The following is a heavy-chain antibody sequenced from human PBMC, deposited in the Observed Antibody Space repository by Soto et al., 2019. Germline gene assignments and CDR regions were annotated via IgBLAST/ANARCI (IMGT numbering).Heavy chain of an antibody. CDR1: GGSISSYY. J-gene: IGHJ5*02. D-gene: IGHD2-2*01. CDR3: ARANSGVVTFDP. CDR2: IYYSGST. V-gene: IGHV4-59*01. Sequence: SETLSLTCTVSGGSISSYYWSWIRQPPGKGLEWIGYIYYSGSTNYNPSLKSRVTISVDTSKNQFSLKLSSVTAADTAVYYCARANSGVVTFDPWGQGTLVTVPS.